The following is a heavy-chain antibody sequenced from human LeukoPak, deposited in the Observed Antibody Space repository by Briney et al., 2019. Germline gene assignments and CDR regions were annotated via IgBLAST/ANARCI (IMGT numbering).Heavy chain of an antibody. CDR1: GFTFSSYS. V-gene: IGHV3-48*01. Sequence: GGSLRLSCAASGFTFSSYSMNWVRQAPGKGLEWVSYISSSSSSTIYYADSVKGRFTISRDNAKNSLYLQMNSLRAEDTAVYYCAREDHDFWSGRALPSPIDYWGQGTLVTVSS. CDR2: ISSSSSSTI. D-gene: IGHD3-3*01. CDR3: AREDHDFWSGRALPSPIDY. J-gene: IGHJ4*02.